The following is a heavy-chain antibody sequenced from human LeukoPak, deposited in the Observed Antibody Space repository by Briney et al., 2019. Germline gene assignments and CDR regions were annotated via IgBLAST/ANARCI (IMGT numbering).Heavy chain of an antibody. D-gene: IGHD1-14*01. CDR2: VHPNSGNT. CDR3: ARGPRNDP. J-gene: IGHJ5*02. V-gene: IGHV1-8*01. CDR1: GYPFTTWE. Sequence: ASVKVSCKTSGYPFTTWEINWVRQAAGQGLEWMGWVHPNSGNTASAQKFQGRVTMTRDTSISTAYMELSGLRFDDTAVNFCARGPRNDPWGQGTLVTVSS.